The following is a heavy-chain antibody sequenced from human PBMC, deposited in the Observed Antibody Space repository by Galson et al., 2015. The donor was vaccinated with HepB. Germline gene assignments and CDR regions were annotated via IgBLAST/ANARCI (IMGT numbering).Heavy chain of an antibody. CDR2: IIPIFGTA. J-gene: IGHJ5*02. D-gene: IGHD5-12*01. CDR1: GGTFSSYA. Sequence: SVKVSCKASGGTFSSYAISWVRQAPGQGLEWMGGIIPIFGTANYAQEFQGRVTITADESTSTAYMELSSLRSENTAVYYCARDRGYDSENWFDPWGQGTLVTVSS. V-gene: IGHV1-69*13. CDR3: ARDRGYDSENWFDP.